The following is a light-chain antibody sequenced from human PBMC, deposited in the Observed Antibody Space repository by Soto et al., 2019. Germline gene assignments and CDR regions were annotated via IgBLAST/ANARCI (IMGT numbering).Light chain of an antibody. Sequence: EIVLTQSPGTLFLSPGERATLSCRASQSVSDSYLAWYQQKPGQAPRLLIYASSRATSIPDRFSGSGSGTDFPLTISRLEPEDFAVYYCQHYGTSDLFGPATKVDIK. CDR2: AS. V-gene: IGKV3-20*01. J-gene: IGKJ3*01. CDR3: QHYGTSDL. CDR1: QSVSDSY.